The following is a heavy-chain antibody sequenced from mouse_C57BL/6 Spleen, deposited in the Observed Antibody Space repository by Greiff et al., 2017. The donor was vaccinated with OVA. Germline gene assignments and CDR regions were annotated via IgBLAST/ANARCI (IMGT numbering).Heavy chain of an antibody. Sequence: VMLVESGPGLVQPSQSLSITCTVSGFSLTSYGVHWVRQSPGKGLEWLGVIWSGGSTDYNAAFISRLSISKDNSKSQVFFKMNSLQADDTAIYYCARSYSNFGGYYAMDYWGQGTSVTVSS. CDR3: ARSYSNFGGYYAMDY. D-gene: IGHD2-5*01. CDR1: GFSLTSYG. CDR2: IWSGGST. V-gene: IGHV2-2*01. J-gene: IGHJ4*01.